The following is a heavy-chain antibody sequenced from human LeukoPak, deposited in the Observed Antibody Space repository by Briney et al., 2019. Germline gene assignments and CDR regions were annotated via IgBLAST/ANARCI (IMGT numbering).Heavy chain of an antibody. D-gene: IGHD1-26*01. CDR2: IYHSGST. CDR3: ARPVMAQWESPAFDI. J-gene: IGHJ3*02. CDR1: GYSISSGYY. Sequence: SETLSLTCAVSGYSISSGYYWGWIRQPPGKGLEWIGSIYHSGSTYYNPSLKSRVTISVDTSKNQFSLKLSSVTAADTAVYYCARPVMAQWESPAFDIWGQGTMVTVSS. V-gene: IGHV4-38-2*01.